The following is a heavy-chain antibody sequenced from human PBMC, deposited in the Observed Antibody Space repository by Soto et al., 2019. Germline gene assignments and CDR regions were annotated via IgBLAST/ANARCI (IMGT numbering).Heavy chain of an antibody. Sequence: PVGSLRLSCAASGFTFSSYGMHWVRQAPGKGLEWVAVISYDGSNKYYADSVKGRFTISRDNSKNTLYLQMNSLRAEDTAVYYCANPFLEWLLSIDYGMDVWGQGTTVTVSS. CDR2: ISYDGSNK. D-gene: IGHD3-3*01. CDR1: GFTFSSYG. J-gene: IGHJ6*02. V-gene: IGHV3-30*18. CDR3: ANPFLEWLLSIDYGMDV.